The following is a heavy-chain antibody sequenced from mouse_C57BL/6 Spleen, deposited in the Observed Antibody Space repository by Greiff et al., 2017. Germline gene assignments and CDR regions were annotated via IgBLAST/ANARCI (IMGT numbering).Heavy chain of an antibody. J-gene: IGHJ4*01. CDR1: GYAFSSYW. CDR2: IYPGDGDT. V-gene: IGHV1-80*01. CDR3: ARGDEDYAMDY. Sequence: VMLVESGAELVKPGASVKISCKASGYAFSSYWMNWVKQRPGKGLEWIGQIYPGDGDTNYNGKFKGKATLTADKSSSTAYMQLSSLTSEDSAVYFCARGDEDYAMDYWGQGTSVTVSS. D-gene: IGHD3-3*01.